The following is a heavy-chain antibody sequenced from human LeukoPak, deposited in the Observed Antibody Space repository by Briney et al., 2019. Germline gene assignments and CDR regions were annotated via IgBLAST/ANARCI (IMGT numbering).Heavy chain of an antibody. CDR2: VEHDGTTK. Sequence: QAGGSLRLSCTTSGFTFASLGMHWVRQAPGKGLEWVAFVEHDGTTKYYADSVKGRFTISRDNAKNSLYLQMNSLRAEDTAVYYCARDLSPYGGNVGPAFDIWGQGTMVTVSS. CDR1: GFTFASLG. J-gene: IGHJ3*02. V-gene: IGHV3-30*12. D-gene: IGHD4-23*01. CDR3: ARDLSPYGGNVGPAFDI.